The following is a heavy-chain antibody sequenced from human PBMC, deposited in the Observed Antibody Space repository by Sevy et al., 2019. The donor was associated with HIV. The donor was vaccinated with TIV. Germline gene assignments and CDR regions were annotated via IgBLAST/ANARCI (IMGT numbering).Heavy chain of an antibody. Sequence: GGSLSLSCTVSGFIFSNFAMHWVRQAPGKGLEWVAVTSYDGSHKYYTDSVKGRFTVSRDNSRNILSLEMNNLRRDDTAVYYCARGENDDEFFQYWGQGTLVTVSS. CDR2: TSYDGSHK. CDR3: ARGENDDEFFQY. V-gene: IGHV3-30*04. D-gene: IGHD1-26*01. J-gene: IGHJ1*01. CDR1: GFIFSNFA.